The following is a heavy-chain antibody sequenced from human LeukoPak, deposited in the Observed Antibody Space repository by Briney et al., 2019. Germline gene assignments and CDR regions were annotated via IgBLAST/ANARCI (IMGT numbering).Heavy chain of an antibody. CDR2: ISSSGSTI. CDR1: GFTFSSYW. V-gene: IGHV3-48*04. Sequence: GGSLRLSCAASGFTFSSYWMSWVRQAPGKGLEWVSYISSSGSTIYYADSVKGRFTISRDNAKNSLYLQMNSLRAEDTAVYYCARGKDYDFWSGHSYYFDYWGQGTLVTVSS. J-gene: IGHJ4*02. CDR3: ARGKDYDFWSGHSYYFDY. D-gene: IGHD3-3*01.